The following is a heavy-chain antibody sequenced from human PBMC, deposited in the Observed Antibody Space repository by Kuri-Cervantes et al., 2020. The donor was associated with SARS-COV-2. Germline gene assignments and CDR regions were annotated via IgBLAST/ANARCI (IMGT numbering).Heavy chain of an antibody. CDR2: IDTAGDT. CDR1: GFTFSSYD. CDR3: ARDKRLIAARPYNWFDP. Sequence: GESLKISCAACGFTFSSYDMHWVRQATGKGLEWVSAIDTAGDTHYPGSVKGQFTISRENAKNSLHLQMNSLRAGDTAVYYCARDKRLIAARPYNWFDPWGQGTLVTVSS. J-gene: IGHJ5*02. V-gene: IGHV3-13*03. D-gene: IGHD6-6*01.